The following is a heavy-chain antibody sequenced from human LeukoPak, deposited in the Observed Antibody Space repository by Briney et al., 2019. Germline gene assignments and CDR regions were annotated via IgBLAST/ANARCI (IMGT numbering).Heavy chain of an antibody. Sequence: SETLSLTCAVYGGSFSGYYWSWIRQPPGKGLEWIGEINHSGSTNYNPSLKSRVTISVDTSKNQFSLKLSSVTAAGTAVYYCARGGGYCSSTSCYSSYYYYGMDVWGKGTTVTVSS. D-gene: IGHD2-2*01. CDR1: GGSFSGYY. CDR2: INHSGST. J-gene: IGHJ6*04. CDR3: ARGGGYCSSTSCYSSYYYYGMDV. V-gene: IGHV4-34*01.